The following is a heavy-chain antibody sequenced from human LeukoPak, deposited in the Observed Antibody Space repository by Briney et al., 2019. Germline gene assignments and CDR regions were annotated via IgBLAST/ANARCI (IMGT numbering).Heavy chain of an antibody. Sequence: ASVKVSDTPSGYTFFTYGIIWVRQAPGQGLEWMGWISPYNGNTNYAQKLQGRVTMTTDTLTSTAYMELRSLRSDDTAVYYCARGSVRFGELCVAFDIWGQGTMVTVSS. CDR2: ISPYNGNT. J-gene: IGHJ3*02. D-gene: IGHD3-10*01. V-gene: IGHV1-18*01. CDR3: ARGSVRFGELCVAFDI. CDR1: GYTFFTYG.